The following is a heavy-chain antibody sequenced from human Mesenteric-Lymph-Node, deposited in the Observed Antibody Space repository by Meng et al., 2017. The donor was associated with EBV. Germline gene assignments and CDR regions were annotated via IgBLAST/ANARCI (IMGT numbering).Heavy chain of an antibody. Sequence: QGRLQESGPGLVNPSGTLSLTCAVSGGSISSSNWWSWVRQPPGKGLGWIGEIYHSGITNYNPSLSSRVTMSVDKSKNQFSLNLISLTAADTAVYYCASAQCSGGGCPGGSWGQGTLVTVSS. CDR1: GGSISSSNW. CDR3: ASAQCSGGGCPGGS. CDR2: IYHSGIT. V-gene: IGHV4-4*02. J-gene: IGHJ5*02. D-gene: IGHD2-15*01.